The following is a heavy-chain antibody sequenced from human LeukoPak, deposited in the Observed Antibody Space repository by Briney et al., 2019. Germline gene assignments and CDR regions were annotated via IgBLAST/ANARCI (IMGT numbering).Heavy chain of an antibody. Sequence: GGSLRLSCAGSGFTFSSYGMSWVRQTPGKGLEWVSAISGSGGSTYYADSVKGRFTISRDNSKNTLYLQMNSLRAEDTAVYYCAKGDVLRYFDWLSLTYYFDYWGQGTLVTVSS. CDR1: GFTFSSYG. CDR3: AKGDVLRYFDWLSLTYYFDY. CDR2: ISGSGGST. J-gene: IGHJ4*02. V-gene: IGHV3-23*01. D-gene: IGHD3-9*01.